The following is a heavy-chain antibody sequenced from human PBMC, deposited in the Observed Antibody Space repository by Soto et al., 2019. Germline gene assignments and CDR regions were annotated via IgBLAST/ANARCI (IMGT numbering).Heavy chain of an antibody. D-gene: IGHD2-21*02. CDR3: ARQRTSVVTQAYFDS. CDR1: GYSINNRSYY. CDR2: IYYSGST. J-gene: IGHJ4*02. Sequence: PSETLSLTCPVPGYSINNRSYYWGWIRQPPGKGLEWIGSIYYSGSTYNNPSLKSRVSMSVDTSKNQFSLKLRSVTAADTALYYCARQRTSVVTQAYFDSWGQGSLVTVSS. V-gene: IGHV4-39*01.